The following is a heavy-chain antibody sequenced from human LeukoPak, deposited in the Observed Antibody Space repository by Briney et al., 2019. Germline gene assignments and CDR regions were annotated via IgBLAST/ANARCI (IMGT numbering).Heavy chain of an antibody. CDR1: GGSISSYF. CDR2: IYYSGST. D-gene: IGHD5-18*01. CDR3: ARETTYQYIYDY. Sequence: SETLSLTCTVSGGSISSYFWSWIRQPPGKGLEWIGYIYYSGSTNYNPSLKSRVTISVDTSKNQFSLKLSSVTAADTAVYYCARETTYQYIYDYWGQGTLVTVSS. J-gene: IGHJ4*02. V-gene: IGHV4-59*01.